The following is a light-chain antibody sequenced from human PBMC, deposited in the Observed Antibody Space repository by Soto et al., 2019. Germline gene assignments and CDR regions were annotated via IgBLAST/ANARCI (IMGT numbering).Light chain of an antibody. CDR1: QSVSSNY. J-gene: IGKJ1*01. V-gene: IGKV3-20*01. CDR2: GAT. CDR3: QQYGYTPGT. Sequence: DIVLTQSPGTLSLSPGESATLSCRASQSVSSNYVAWYQKPPGQAPRLLLYGATSRATGIPDRFSGSGSVTDFTLTISRLEAEDFAVYYCQQYGYTPGTFGQGTKVEIK.